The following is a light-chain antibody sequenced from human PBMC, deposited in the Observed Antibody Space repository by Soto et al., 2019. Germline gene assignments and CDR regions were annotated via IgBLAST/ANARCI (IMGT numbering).Light chain of an antibody. CDR2: GAS. CDR1: ESVSSN. Sequence: EIVMTQSPATLSVYPGDRATLSCRASESVSSNLAWYQQHPLQATRLLIYGASTRATGIPARFSGSGSGTEFTLTISSLQAEDFAVYYCQQYNNWPRTFGQGTIV. CDR3: QQYNNWPRT. V-gene: IGKV3-15*01. J-gene: IGKJ1*01.